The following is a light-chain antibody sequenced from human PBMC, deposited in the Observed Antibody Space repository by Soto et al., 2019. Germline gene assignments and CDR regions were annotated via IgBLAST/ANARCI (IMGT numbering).Light chain of an antibody. Sequence: IVLTQSPGTLSLSPGERTTLSCRASQSISRYLAWYQQKPGQGPRLLIYGASSRATGTPDRFSGSGSGTDFTLTINRLEPEDFAVYYCQQYNNWPPITFGQGTRLEIK. CDR3: QQYNNWPPIT. CDR1: QSISRY. J-gene: IGKJ5*01. V-gene: IGKV3-20*01. CDR2: GAS.